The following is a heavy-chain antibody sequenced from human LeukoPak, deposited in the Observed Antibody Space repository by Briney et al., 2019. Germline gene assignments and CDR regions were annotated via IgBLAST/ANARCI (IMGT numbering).Heavy chain of an antibody. CDR3: AREFVEYCSSTSCLAFDY. D-gene: IGHD2-2*01. J-gene: IGHJ4*02. CDR1: GFTVSSNY. CDR2: IYSGGST. Sequence: GGSLRLSCAASGFTVSSNYMSWVRQAPGKGLEWVSVIYSGGSTYYADSVKGRFTISRDNSKNTLYLQMNSLRAEDTAVYYCAREFVEYCSSTSCLAFDYWGQGTLVTVSS. V-gene: IGHV3-66*01.